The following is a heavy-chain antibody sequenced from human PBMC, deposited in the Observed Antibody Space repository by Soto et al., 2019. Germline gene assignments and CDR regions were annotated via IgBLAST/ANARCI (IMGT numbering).Heavy chain of an antibody. Sequence: SETLSLTCTVSGGSISTYYWSWIRQPPGKGLEWIGYIYYTGSTNYNPSLKSRVTISVDTSKNQFSLKLSSVTAADTAVYYCARTSYDSSGTAADPWGQGTLVTVSS. D-gene: IGHD3-22*01. J-gene: IGHJ5*02. V-gene: IGHV4-59*12. CDR2: IYYTGST. CDR3: ARTSYDSSGTAADP. CDR1: GGSISTYY.